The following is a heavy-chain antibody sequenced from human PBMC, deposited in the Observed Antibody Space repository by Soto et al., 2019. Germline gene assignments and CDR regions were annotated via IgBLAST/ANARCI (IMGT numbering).Heavy chain of an antibody. CDR3: ARESRNYDFWSGYYSAYYYYGMAV. Sequence: VKVSCKASGYTFTSYGISWVRQAPGQGLEWMGWISAYNGNTNYAQKLQGRVTMTTDTSTSTAYMELRSLRSDDTAVYYCARESRNYDFWSGYYSAYYYYGMAVWGQGTTVTVSS. D-gene: IGHD3-3*01. CDR2: ISAYNGNT. CDR1: GYTFTSYG. J-gene: IGHJ6*02. V-gene: IGHV1-18*01.